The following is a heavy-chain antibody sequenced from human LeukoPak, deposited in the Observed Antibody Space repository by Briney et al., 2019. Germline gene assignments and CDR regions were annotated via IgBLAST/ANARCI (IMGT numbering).Heavy chain of an antibody. V-gene: IGHV3-48*01. D-gene: IGHD3-3*01. CDR3: VRGSLASGVVVYYYYYLDV. CDR1: GFNYSSYT. J-gene: IGHJ6*03. Sequence: PGGSLGLSCAASGFNYSSYTMNWVRQAPGMGLEWLSYISASRDITYYVDSVKGRFTISRDNAKNSLYLQMNSLRAEDTAVYYCVRGSLASGVVVYYYYYLDVWGKGTTVTVSS. CDR2: ISASRDIT.